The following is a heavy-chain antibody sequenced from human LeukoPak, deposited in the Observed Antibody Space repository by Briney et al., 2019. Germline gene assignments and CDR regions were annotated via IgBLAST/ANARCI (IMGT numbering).Heavy chain of an antibody. CDR2: ISSSSSNI. J-gene: IGHJ4*02. CDR3: ARVVDLGELLLFDY. D-gene: IGHD3-16*01. V-gene: IGHV3-21*01. CDR1: GFTFSSYS. Sequence: GGSLRLSCAASGFTFSSYSMNWVRQAPGKGLEWVSSISSSSSNISYAASVKGRFNNTRDNANNSLYLQMSSLRAEDTAVYYCARVVDLGELLLFDYWGQGTLVTVSS.